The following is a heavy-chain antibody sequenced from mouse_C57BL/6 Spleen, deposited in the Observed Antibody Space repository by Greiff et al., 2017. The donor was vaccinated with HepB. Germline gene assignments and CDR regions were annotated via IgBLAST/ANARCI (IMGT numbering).Heavy chain of an antibody. CDR2: IYPRSGNT. Sequence: QVQLQQSGAELARPGASVKLSCKASGYTFTSYGISWVKQRTGQGLEWIGEIYPRSGNTYYNEKFKGKATLTADKSSSTAYMELRSLTSEDSAVYFCARCGKLGYYFDYWGQGTTLTVSS. J-gene: IGHJ2*01. CDR1: GYTFTSYG. V-gene: IGHV1-81*01. CDR3: ARCGKLGYYFDY. D-gene: IGHD4-1*01.